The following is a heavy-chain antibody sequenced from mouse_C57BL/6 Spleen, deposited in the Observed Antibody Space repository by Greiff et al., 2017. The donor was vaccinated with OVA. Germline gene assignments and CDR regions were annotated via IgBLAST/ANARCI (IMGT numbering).Heavy chain of an antibody. CDR2: IYPRSGNT. V-gene: IGHV1-81*01. J-gene: IGHJ2*01. Sequence: QVQLQQSGAELARPGASVKLSCKASGYTFTSYGISWVKQRTGQGLEWIGEIYPRSGNTYYNVKFKGKATLTADKSSSTAYMELRSLTSEDSAVYFCAREGGITTVDFDYWGQGTTLTVSS. D-gene: IGHD1-1*01. CDR3: AREGGITTVDFDY. CDR1: GYTFTSYG.